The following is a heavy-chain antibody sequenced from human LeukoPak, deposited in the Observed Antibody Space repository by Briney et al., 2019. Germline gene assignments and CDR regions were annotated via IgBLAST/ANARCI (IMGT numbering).Heavy chain of an antibody. V-gene: IGHV5-10-1*01. CDR2: IDPSDSYT. D-gene: IGHD6-6*01. CDR1: GYSFTSYW. Sequence: GESLKISCKGSGYSFTSYWISRVRQMPGKGLEWMGRIDPSDSYTNYSPSFQGHVTISADKSISTAYLQWSSLKASDTAMYYCARSAGAAPYAFDIWGQGTMVTVSS. CDR3: ARSAGAAPYAFDI. J-gene: IGHJ3*02.